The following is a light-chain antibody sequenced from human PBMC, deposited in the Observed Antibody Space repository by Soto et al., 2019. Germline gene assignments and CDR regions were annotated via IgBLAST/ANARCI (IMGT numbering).Light chain of an antibody. Sequence: DIVMTQSPDSLALSLGEMATIHCKSSQTLFYTSSNKNYLAWYQQRPGQPPKLLIYWASDRESGVPNRFSGSGSGTDFTLTISGLQAEDVALYYCQQYLSTPFTFGPGTRLHI. CDR1: QTLFYTSSNKNY. CDR2: WAS. J-gene: IGKJ3*01. V-gene: IGKV4-1*01. CDR3: QQYLSTPFT.